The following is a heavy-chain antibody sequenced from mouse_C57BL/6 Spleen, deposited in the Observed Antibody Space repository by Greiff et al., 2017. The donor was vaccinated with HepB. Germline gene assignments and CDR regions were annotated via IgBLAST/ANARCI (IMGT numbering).Heavy chain of an antibody. J-gene: IGHJ2*01. CDR3: TRKNGYYLGY. Sequence: VQLQQSGAELVRPGASVTLSCKASGYTFTDYEMHWVKQTPVHGLEWIGAIDPETGGTAYNQKFKGKAILTADKSSSTAYMELRSLTSEDSAVYYCTRKNGYYLGYWGQGTTLTVSS. CDR1: GYTFTDYE. V-gene: IGHV1-15*01. CDR2: IDPETGGT. D-gene: IGHD2-2*01.